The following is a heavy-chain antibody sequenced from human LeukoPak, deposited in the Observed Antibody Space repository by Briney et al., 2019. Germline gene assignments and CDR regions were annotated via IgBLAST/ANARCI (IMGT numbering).Heavy chain of an antibody. D-gene: IGHD3-22*01. V-gene: IGHV4-39*07. CDR2: MFYSGST. J-gene: IGHJ3*01. CDR3: ARGNYYDSSTYYRAFDL. CDR1: GDSISSSIFY. Sequence: SQTLSLHYTISGDSISSSIFYWGWIRQPPGKGHERIESMFYSGSTYYNPSLKSRVTISVDTSKNQFSLKLSSVTAADTAVYYCARGNYYDSSTYYRAFDLWGQGTMVTVSS.